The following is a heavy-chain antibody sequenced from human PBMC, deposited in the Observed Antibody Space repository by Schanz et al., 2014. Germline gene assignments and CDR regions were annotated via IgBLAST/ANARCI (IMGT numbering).Heavy chain of an antibody. J-gene: IGHJ3*02. V-gene: IGHV3-30*03. CDR3: ARLATSKSRLGDAVDI. CDR1: GFSFSDYG. D-gene: IGHD6-6*01. Sequence: QVQLVESGGGVVQPGRSLRLSCAGSGFSFSDYGMHWVRQAPGRGLEWVAVISSDGTNKYYADSVQGRFTLSKDFSKDTLYLQLTSLRPEDTAVYYCARLATSKSRLGDAVDIWGQGTMVTVSS. CDR2: ISSDGTNK.